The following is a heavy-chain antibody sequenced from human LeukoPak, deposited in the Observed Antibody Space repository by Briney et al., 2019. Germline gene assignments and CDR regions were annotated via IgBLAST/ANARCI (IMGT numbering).Heavy chain of an antibody. J-gene: IGHJ4*02. CDR1: GFTFSSYS. D-gene: IGHD3-10*01. CDR2: ISSSSSTI. CDR3: IPEGPWFGELLPPIDY. V-gene: IGHV3-48*01. Sequence: GGSLRLSCAASGFTFSSYSMNWVRQAPGKGLEWVSYISSSSSTIYYADSVKGRFTISRDNSKNTLYLQMNSLRAEDTAVYYCIPEGPWFGELLPPIDYWGQGTLVTVSA.